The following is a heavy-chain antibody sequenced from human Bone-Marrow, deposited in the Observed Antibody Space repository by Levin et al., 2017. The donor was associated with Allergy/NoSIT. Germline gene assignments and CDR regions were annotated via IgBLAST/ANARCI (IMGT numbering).Heavy chain of an antibody. V-gene: IGHV3-23*01. Sequence: GGSLRLSCAASGFTFSSYAMSWVRQAPGKGLEWVSAISGSGGSTYYADSVKGRFTISRDNSKNTLYLQMNSLRAEDTAVYYCAKFPQLMYSSSPLDYWGQGTLVTVSS. CDR3: AKFPQLMYSSSPLDY. J-gene: IGHJ4*02. CDR2: ISGSGGST. CDR1: GFTFSSYA. D-gene: IGHD6-6*01.